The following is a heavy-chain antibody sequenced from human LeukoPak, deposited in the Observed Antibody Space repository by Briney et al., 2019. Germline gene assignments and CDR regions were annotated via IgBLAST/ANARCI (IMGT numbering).Heavy chain of an antibody. D-gene: IGHD3-3*01. V-gene: IGHV4-30-4*01. J-gene: IGHJ5*02. CDR1: GGSISSGDYY. CDR3: ASLYDFWSGYSNWFDP. CDR2: IYYSGST. Sequence: SETLSLTCTVSGGSISSGDYYWSWIRQPPGKGLEWIGYIYYSGSTYYNPSLKSRVTILVDTSKNQFSLKLSSVTAADTAVYYCASLYDFWSGYSNWFDPWGQGTLVTVSS.